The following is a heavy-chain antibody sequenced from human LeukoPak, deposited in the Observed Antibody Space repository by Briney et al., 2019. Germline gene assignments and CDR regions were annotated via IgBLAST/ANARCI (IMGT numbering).Heavy chain of an antibody. Sequence: ASVKVSCKASGYTFTSYYMHWVRQAPGQGLEWMGIINPSGGSTSYAQKFQGRVTITADESTSTAYMKLSSLRSEDTAVYYCARGRSYLDAFDIWGQGTMVTVSS. CDR3: ARGRSYLDAFDI. D-gene: IGHD1-26*01. CDR2: INPSGGST. CDR1: GYTFTSYY. V-gene: IGHV1-46*01. J-gene: IGHJ3*02.